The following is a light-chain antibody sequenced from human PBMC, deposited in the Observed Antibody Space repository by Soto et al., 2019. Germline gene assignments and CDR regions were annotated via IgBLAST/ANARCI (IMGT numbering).Light chain of an antibody. J-gene: IGKJ1*01. CDR1: QSVSSSY. CDR2: GAS. CDR3: QQYGSSPGT. V-gene: IGKV3-20*01. Sequence: EVVLTQSPGTLSLSPGERATLSCRASQSVSSSYLAWYQLKPGQAPRFLIYGASSRATGIPDRFSGSGSGTDFTLTISRLEPEDFAVYYCQQYGSSPGTFGQGTKVDIK.